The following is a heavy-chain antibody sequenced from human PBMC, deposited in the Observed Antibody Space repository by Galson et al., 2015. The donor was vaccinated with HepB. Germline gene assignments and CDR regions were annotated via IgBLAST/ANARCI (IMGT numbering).Heavy chain of an antibody. J-gene: IGHJ4*02. Sequence: SCKVSGYTLTEISMHWVRQAPGKGLEWMGGFDPEDSEIIYAQNFQGRVTMTEDTSTDTAYMELSSLRYEDTAVYYCATDLIGNYYEDSSGWGQGTLVTVSS. D-gene: IGHD3-22*01. CDR3: ATDLIGNYYEDSSG. CDR2: FDPEDSEI. CDR1: GYTLTEIS. V-gene: IGHV1-24*01.